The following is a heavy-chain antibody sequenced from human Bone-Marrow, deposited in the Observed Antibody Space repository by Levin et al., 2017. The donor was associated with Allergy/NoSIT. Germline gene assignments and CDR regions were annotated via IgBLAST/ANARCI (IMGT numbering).Heavy chain of an antibody. Sequence: GGSLRLSCAASGFTFSSYAMSWVRQAPGKGLEWVSAISGSGGSTYYADSVKGRFTISRDNSKNTLYLQMNSLRAEDTAVYYCAIRVNGYTKVTNWGFEFDYWGQGTLVTVSS. CDR1: GFTFSSYA. V-gene: IGHV3-23*01. CDR2: ISGSGGST. J-gene: IGHJ4*02. CDR3: AIRVNGYTKVTNWGFEFDY. D-gene: IGHD7-27*01.